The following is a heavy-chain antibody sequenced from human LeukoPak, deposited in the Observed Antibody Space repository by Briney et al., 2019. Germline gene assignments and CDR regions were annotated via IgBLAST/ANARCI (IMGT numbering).Heavy chain of an antibody. Sequence: SETLSLTCSVSGDSISGFYWNWIRQSPEKGLEWVAVTHYSGTTNYNPSLKSRVTISIDTSRQQFFLKLSSVTAADTAVYYCVLAPNSNWFDFWGQGTRVTVSS. CDR3: VLAPNSNWFDF. D-gene: IGHD2-8*01. J-gene: IGHJ5*01. CDR2: THYSGTT. V-gene: IGHV4-59*12. CDR1: GDSISGFY.